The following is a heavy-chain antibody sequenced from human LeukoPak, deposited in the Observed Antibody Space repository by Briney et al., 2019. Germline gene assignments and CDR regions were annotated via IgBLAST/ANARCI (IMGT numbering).Heavy chain of an antibody. CDR2: ISKRGGST. CDR1: VIRFSTIG. Sequence: TGGSLRLSCTVSVIRFSTIGVSWVRLAPGKGLEWVAIISKRGGSTSYADFVKGRFTISRDNSKDTLYLQMTSLRVEDTAVYYCANVVGGYWGQGTLVAVSS. J-gene: IGHJ4*02. CDR3: ANVVGGY. D-gene: IGHD2-21*01. V-gene: IGHV3-23*01.